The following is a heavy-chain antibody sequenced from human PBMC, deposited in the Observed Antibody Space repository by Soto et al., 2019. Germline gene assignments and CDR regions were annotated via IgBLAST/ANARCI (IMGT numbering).Heavy chain of an antibody. CDR1: GGTFSSYA. V-gene: IGHV1-69*01. D-gene: IGHD5-12*01. CDR3: SRAGGYSGYDYYYGMDV. J-gene: IGHJ6*02. CDR2: IIPIFGTA. Sequence: QVQLVQSGAEVKKPGSSVKVSCKASGGTFSSYAISWVRQAPGQGLEWMGGIIPIFGTANYAQKFKGRVTITVDESRSIAYMERSSLRSEDTAGYYCSRAGGYSGYDYYYGMDVWGQGTTVTVSS.